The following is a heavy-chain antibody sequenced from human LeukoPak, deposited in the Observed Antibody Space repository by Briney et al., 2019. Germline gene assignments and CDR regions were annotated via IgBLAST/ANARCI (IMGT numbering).Heavy chain of an antibody. J-gene: IGHJ3*02. CDR1: GGSFSGYY. CDR3: AREIHYDSSGQRSLHAFDI. CDR2: INHSGST. V-gene: IGHV4-34*01. Sequence: PSETLSLTCAVYGGSFSGYYWSWIRQPPGKGLEWIGEINHSGSTNYNPSLKSRVTISVDTSKNQFSLKLSSVTAADTDLYYCAREIHYDSSGQRSLHAFDIWGQGTMVTVSS. D-gene: IGHD3-22*01.